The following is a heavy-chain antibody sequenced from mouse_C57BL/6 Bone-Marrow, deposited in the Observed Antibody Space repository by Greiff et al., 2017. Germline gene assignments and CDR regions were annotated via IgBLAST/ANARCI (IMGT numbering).Heavy chain of an antibody. Sequence: VQLQQSGAELVRPGTSVKLSCKASGYAFTSYWMHWVKQRPGQGLEWIGVIDPSDSYTNYNQKFKGKDTLTADTSSSTAYMQLSSLTSEDVEVYDRARGGDNYGSSSDYWGQGTTLTVSS. CDR2: IDPSDSYT. J-gene: IGHJ2*01. CDR1: GYAFTSYW. CDR3: ARGGDNYGSSSDY. D-gene: IGHD1-1*01. V-gene: IGHV1-59*01.